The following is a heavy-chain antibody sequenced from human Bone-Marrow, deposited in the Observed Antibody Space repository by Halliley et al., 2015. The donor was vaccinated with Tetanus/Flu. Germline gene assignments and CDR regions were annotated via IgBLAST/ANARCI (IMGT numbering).Heavy chain of an antibody. Sequence: SLRLSCTVSGFIFGDYAMSWVRQAPGKGLEWVGFVRSRAYGGTTEYAASMKGRFTISRDDPKRIAYLQMNSLKTDDPAVYYCTRSGQRLAPDYWGQGTLVTVSS. D-gene: IGHD3-10*01. V-gene: IGHV3-49*04. CDR1: GFIFGDYA. CDR3: TRSGQRLAPDY. J-gene: IGHJ4*02. CDR2: VRSRAYGGTT.